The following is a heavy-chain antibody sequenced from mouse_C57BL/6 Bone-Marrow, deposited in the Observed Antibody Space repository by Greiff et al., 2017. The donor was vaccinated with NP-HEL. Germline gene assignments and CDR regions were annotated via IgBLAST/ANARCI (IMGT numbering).Heavy chain of an antibody. CDR2: SRNKANDYTT. J-gene: IGHJ1*03. CDR1: GFTISDFY. V-gene: IGHV7-1*01. Sequence: DVKLVESGGGLVQSGRSLRLSCATSGFTISDFYMEWVRQAPGKGLEWIAASRNKANDYTTEYSASVKGRFIVSRDTSQSILYLQMNALRAEDTAIYYCARDNWDWYFDVWGTGTTVTVSS. D-gene: IGHD4-1*01. CDR3: ARDNWDWYFDV.